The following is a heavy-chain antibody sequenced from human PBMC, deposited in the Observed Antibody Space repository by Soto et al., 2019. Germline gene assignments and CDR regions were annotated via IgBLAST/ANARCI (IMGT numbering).Heavy chain of an antibody. Sequence: QVQLQQWGAGLLKPSETLSLTCAVYGGSFSGYYWSWIRQPPGKGLEWIGEINHSGSTNYNPSLKSRVTISVGTSKNQSTLKLSSVTAAETAVYYCARVTGRYYYGMDVWGQGTTVTVSS. CDR1: GGSFSGYY. CDR2: INHSGST. J-gene: IGHJ6*02. V-gene: IGHV4-34*01. CDR3: ARVTGRYYYGMDV.